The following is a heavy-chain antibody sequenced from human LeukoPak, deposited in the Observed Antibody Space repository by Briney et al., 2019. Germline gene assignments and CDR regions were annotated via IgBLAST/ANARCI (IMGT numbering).Heavy chain of an antibody. CDR1: GYSISSGYY. J-gene: IGHJ4*02. V-gene: IGHV4-38-2*02. CDR3: ARDGGDGYNLDYYFDY. CDR2: IYHSGNT. Sequence: SETLSLTCSVSGYSISSGYYWGWIRQPPGKGLEWIGSIYHSGNTLYNPSLKSRVTISVDTSKNQFSLKLRSVTAADTAVYYCARDGGDGYNLDYYFDYWGQGTLVTVSS. D-gene: IGHD5-24*01.